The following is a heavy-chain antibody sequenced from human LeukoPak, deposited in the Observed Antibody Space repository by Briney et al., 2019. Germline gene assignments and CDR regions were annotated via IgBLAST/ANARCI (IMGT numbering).Heavy chain of an antibody. D-gene: IGHD3-16*01. V-gene: IGHV3-21*01. CDR3: VRNRGNDYVWGSPPYYFDY. CDR2: ISSSSSYI. J-gene: IGHJ4*02. CDR1: GFTFSSYS. Sequence: GGSLRLSCAASGFTFSSYSMNWVRQAPGKGLEWVSSISSSSSYIYYADSVKGRFTISRDNAKNSLYLQMNSLRAEDTAVYYRVRNRGNDYVWGSPPYYFDYWGQGTLVTVSS.